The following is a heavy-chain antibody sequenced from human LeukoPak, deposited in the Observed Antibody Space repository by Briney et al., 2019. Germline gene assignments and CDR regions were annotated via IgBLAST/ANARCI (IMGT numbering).Heavy chain of an antibody. CDR3: ARGCGELSLGFAY. J-gene: IGHJ4*02. CDR1: GFTFSRYG. CDR2: IWYDGSKK. V-gene: IGHV3-33*01. D-gene: IGHD3-10*01. Sequence: GGSLRLSCSASGFTFSRYGMHWVRQAPGKGLEWVAVIWYDGSKKYYADSVKGRFTISSDNSKNTLYMQIISLRAEDTAVYYCARGCGELSLGFAYWGQGTLATVSS.